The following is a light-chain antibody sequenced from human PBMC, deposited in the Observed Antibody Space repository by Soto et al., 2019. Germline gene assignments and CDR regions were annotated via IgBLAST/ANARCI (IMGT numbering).Light chain of an antibody. CDR2: GAS. J-gene: IGKJ1*01. CDR1: QSISSSY. V-gene: IGKV3-20*01. CDR3: QQYGSSPSWT. Sequence: EIVLTQSPGTLSLSPGERATLSCRASQSISSSYFAWYQQRPGQAPRLLIYGASSRATGIPDRFSGSGSGTDFTLTISRLEPEDFAVYYCQQYGSSPSWTFGQGTKVEIK.